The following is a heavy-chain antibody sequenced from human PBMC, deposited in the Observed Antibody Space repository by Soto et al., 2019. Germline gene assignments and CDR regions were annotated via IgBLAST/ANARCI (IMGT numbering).Heavy chain of an antibody. Sequence: QLPLRESGPGLVKPSETLSLTCTVSGGSIISNNHYWGWIRQPPGKGLEWIGNIYYSGTTYYNPSRKSRVPMSVDTSKGQSSLKLSSMTVADTAVYFCARRSTISRGFDYWGQGTLVTVSS. J-gene: IGHJ4*02. CDR3: ARRSTISRGFDY. CDR2: IYYSGTT. CDR1: GGSIISNNHY. D-gene: IGHD3-9*01. V-gene: IGHV4-39*01.